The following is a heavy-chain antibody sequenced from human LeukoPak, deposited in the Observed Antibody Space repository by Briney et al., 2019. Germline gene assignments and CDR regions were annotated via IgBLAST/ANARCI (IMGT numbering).Heavy chain of an antibody. CDR2: KSYDGSNK. CDR3: AKLGPLRYFDWSLDAFDI. Sequence: GGSLRLSCAASGFTFNNYAMHWVRQAPGKGLEWVAVKSYDGSNKYYADSVKGRFTISRDNSKNTLYLQMNSLRAEDTAVYYCAKLGPLRYFDWSLDAFDIWGQGTMVTVSS. D-gene: IGHD3-9*01. V-gene: IGHV3-30-3*02. J-gene: IGHJ3*02. CDR1: GFTFNNYA.